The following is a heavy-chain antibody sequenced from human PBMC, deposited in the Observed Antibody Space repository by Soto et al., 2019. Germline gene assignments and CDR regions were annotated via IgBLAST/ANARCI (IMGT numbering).Heavy chain of an antibody. CDR3: AREGGEEWIDYYYYGMDV. V-gene: IGHV3-21*01. CDR1: GFSFSTYS. CDR2: IGRRSDI. J-gene: IGHJ6*02. Sequence: PGGSLRLSCEASGFSFSTYSMHWVRQAPGKGLEWVSSIGRRSDIYYADSVKGRFTISRDNAKNSVSLQMNSLRAEDTAVYYCAREGGEEWIDYYYYGMDVWGHGTTVTVSS. D-gene: IGHD3-3*01.